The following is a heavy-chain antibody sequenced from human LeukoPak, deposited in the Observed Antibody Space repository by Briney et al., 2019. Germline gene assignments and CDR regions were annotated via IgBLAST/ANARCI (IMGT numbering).Heavy chain of an antibody. V-gene: IGHV4-59*08. CDR2: IYSSGST. J-gene: IGHJ4*02. CDR1: GGSISNYY. D-gene: IGHD2-2*01. CDR3: ASPSSTSEYYFDY. Sequence: SETLSLTCTVSGGSISNYYWNWIRQPPGQGLEWMAYIYSSGSTNYNPSLKSRVTISVDTSKSQFSLKLTSVTAADTAVYYCASPSSTSEYYFDYWGQGTLVTVSS.